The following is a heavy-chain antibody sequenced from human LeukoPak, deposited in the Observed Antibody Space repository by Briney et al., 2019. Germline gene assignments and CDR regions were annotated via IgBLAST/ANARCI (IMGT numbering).Heavy chain of an antibody. CDR3: ARGKLRLGELSLSDY. Sequence: ASVKVSCKASVYTFTNFYIHWVRQAPGQGLEWMGWISAYNGNTNYAQKLQGRVTMTTDTSTSTAYMELRSLRSDDTAVYYCARGKLRLGELSLSDYWGQGTLVTVSS. V-gene: IGHV1-18*04. CDR2: ISAYNGNT. J-gene: IGHJ4*02. D-gene: IGHD3-16*02. CDR1: VYTFTNFY.